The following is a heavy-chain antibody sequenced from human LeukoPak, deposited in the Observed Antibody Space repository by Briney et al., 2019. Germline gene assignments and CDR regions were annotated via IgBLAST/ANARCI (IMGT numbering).Heavy chain of an antibody. Sequence: SETLSLTCVVYGGSFSGYYWSWIRQPPGKGLEWIGEINHSGSTNYNPSLKSRVTISVDTSKNQFSLKLSSVTAADTAVYYCATTSGGCSSTSCYEGSWFDPWGQGTLVTVSS. CDR1: GGSFSGYY. CDR3: ATTSGGCSSTSCYEGSWFDP. J-gene: IGHJ5*02. V-gene: IGHV4-34*01. CDR2: INHSGST. D-gene: IGHD2-2*01.